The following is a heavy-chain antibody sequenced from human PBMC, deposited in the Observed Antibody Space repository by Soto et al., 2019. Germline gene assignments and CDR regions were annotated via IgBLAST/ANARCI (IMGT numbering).Heavy chain of an antibody. CDR3: AREGEGYYDILQDAFDI. V-gene: IGHV1-2*02. CDR1: GYTFTVDY. J-gene: IGHJ3*02. CDR2: INPNSGGT. Sequence: GPLVKCAWRTFGYTFTVDYGRGGGKTKGQGVEGMGWINPNSGGTNYAQKFQGRVTMTRDTSISTAYMELSRLRSDDTAVYYCAREGEGYYDILQDAFDIWGQGTMVTVSS. D-gene: IGHD3-9*01.